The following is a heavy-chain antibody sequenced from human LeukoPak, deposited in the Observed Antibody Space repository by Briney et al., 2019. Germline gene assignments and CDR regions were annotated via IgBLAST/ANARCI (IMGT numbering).Heavy chain of an antibody. CDR3: ARDQGYYDILTGSIPGMDV. D-gene: IGHD3-9*01. J-gene: IGHJ6*02. Sequence: PGGSLRLSCAASGFTFSSYSMNWVRQAPGKGLEWVSSISSSSSYIYYADSVKGRFTISRDNAKNSLYLQMNSLRAEDTAVYYCARDQGYYDILTGSIPGMDVWGQGTTVTVSS. V-gene: IGHV3-21*01. CDR1: GFTFSSYS. CDR2: ISSSSSYI.